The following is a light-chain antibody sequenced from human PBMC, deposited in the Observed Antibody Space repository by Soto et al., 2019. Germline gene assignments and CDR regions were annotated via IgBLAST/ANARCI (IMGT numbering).Light chain of an antibody. CDR3: CSYADNNTYV. Sequence: QSVLAQPASVSGSPGQSITISCTGTSSDIGNFRLVSWYQQHPGKVPKVVMFEVNMRPSWVSNRLSGSRSGKTASLTISGLQTEDEADYYCCSYADNNTYVFGSGTKVTVL. CDR1: SSDIGNFRL. CDR2: EVN. V-gene: IGLV2-23*02. J-gene: IGLJ1*01.